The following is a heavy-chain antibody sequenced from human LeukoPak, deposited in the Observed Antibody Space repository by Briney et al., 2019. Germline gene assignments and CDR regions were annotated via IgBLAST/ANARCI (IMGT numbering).Heavy chain of an antibody. V-gene: IGHV4-38-2*01. Sequence: PSETLSLTCAVSGYSISSGYYWGWIRQPPGKGLEWIGSIYHSGSTYYNPSLKSRVTISVDTSKNQFSLKLSSVTAADTAVYYYARQGYCSSTSCYKGGGSYFDYWGQGTLVTVSS. CDR3: ARQGYCSSTSCYKGGGSYFDY. J-gene: IGHJ4*02. CDR2: IYHSGST. CDR1: GYSISSGYY. D-gene: IGHD2-2*02.